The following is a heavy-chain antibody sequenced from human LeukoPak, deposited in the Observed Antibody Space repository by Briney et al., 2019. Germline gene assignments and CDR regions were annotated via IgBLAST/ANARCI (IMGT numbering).Heavy chain of an antibody. CDR3: AKSGGYGLIDY. Sequence: SETLSLTCTVSGASISGSGYYWGWLRQPPGRGLERIGSIYSSGSTYYSASLQSRTTISIETSKNQISLRLNSVTAADTAMYYCAKSGGYGLIDYWGQGTLVTVSS. D-gene: IGHD1-26*01. CDR2: IYSSGST. CDR1: GASISGSGYY. J-gene: IGHJ4*02. V-gene: IGHV4-39*01.